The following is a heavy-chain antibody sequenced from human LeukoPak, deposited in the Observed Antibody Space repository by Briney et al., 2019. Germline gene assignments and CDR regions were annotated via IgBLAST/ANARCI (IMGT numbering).Heavy chain of an antibody. CDR3: AREAYYYDSSGYYGAFDI. V-gene: IGHV3-74*01. CDR2: ISKDGSTS. J-gene: IGHJ3*02. Sequence: DPGGSLRLSCEASGFTFSNHWMHWVRQAPGKGLVWVSVISKDGSTSIYADSVRGRLTISRDNAKNSLYLQMNSLRAEDTAVYYCAREAYYYDSSGYYGAFDIWGQGTMVTVSS. D-gene: IGHD3-22*01. CDR1: GFTFSNHW.